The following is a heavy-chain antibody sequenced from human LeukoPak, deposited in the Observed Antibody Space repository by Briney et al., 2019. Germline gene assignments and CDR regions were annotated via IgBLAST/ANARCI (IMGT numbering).Heavy chain of an antibody. V-gene: IGHV4-34*01. CDR2: IDHSGIT. D-gene: IGHD2-15*01. CDR3: ARARCSGASCYPNWFDP. J-gene: IGHJ5*02. CDR1: GGPFNTYY. Sequence: KLSETLSLTCAVYGGPFNTYYYNWIRKSPGKGLEWIGEIDHSGITHYNQSLKSRVTMSIDTSKSQFSLTMNSVTAADTAVYYCARARCSGASCYPNWFDPWGQGTLVTVSS.